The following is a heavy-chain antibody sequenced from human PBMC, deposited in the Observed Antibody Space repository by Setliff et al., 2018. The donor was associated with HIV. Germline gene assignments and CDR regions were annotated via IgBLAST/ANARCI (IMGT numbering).Heavy chain of an antibody. Sequence: PSETLSLTCNVSGGYVSSKSYYWAWLRQPPGKGLEWIGNIHYSRGSSYNASLKSRVTISLDTSKNHFSLKLSSVAAADTAVYYCARRYHDASGFYNSWGQGVLVTVSS. J-gene: IGHJ4*02. V-gene: IGHV4-39*02. CDR2: IHYSRGS. CDR1: GGYVSSKSYY. CDR3: ARRYHDASGFYNS. D-gene: IGHD1-1*01.